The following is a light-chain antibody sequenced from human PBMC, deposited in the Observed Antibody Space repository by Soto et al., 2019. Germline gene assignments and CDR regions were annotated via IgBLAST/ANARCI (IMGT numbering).Light chain of an antibody. CDR2: DAS. CDR3: QQYHNWPSWT. V-gene: IGKV3-15*01. J-gene: IGKJ1*01. CDR1: HPIRVH. Sequence: EILITQSPATLAESAGDEPTLSCRAPHPIRVHVAWYQQQLGGAASLLIYDASTRSDGGPARFSGSGSGAEFTLTISSRLPEDVSVYHCQQYHNWPSWTFGQGTKVDIK.